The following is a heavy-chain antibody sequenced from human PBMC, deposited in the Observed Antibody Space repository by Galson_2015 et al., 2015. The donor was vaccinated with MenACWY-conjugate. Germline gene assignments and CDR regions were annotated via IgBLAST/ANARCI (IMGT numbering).Heavy chain of an antibody. CDR3: ARLGGNYRTTSHFDY. Sequence: SLRLSCAASGFTFSTYWMHWVRQAPGKGLVWVSRINSDGRSTSYADSVKGRFTISRDNAKNTLYLQMNSLRAEDTAVYYCARLGGNYRTTSHFDYWGQGTLATVSS. D-gene: IGHD1-26*01. CDR1: GFTFSTYW. CDR2: INSDGRST. V-gene: IGHV3-74*01. J-gene: IGHJ4*02.